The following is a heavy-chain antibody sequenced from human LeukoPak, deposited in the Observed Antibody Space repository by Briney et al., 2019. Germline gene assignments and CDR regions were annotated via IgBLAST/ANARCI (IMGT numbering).Heavy chain of an antibody. CDR2: IYYSGST. Sequence: SETLSLTCTVSGGSISSSSYYWGWIRQPPGKGLEWIGSIYYSGSTYYNPSLKSRVTISVDTSKNQFSLKLSSVTAADTAVYYCARHTDSGATTSHFDYWGQGTLVIVSS. D-gene: IGHD1-26*01. CDR1: GGSISSSSYY. V-gene: IGHV4-39*01. J-gene: IGHJ4*02. CDR3: ARHTDSGATTSHFDY.